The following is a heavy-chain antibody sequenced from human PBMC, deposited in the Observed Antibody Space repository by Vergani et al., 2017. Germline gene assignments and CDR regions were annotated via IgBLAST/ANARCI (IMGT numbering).Heavy chain of an antibody. CDR1: GFTFSSYA. Sequence: QVQLVESGGGVAQPGRSLRLSCAASGFTFSSYAMHWVRQAPGKGLEWVAVISYDGSNKYYADYVKGRVTISRENSQNTLYLQMNSLRAEDTAVYYCARVGSMSTKQYFQHWGQGTLVTVSS. V-gene: IGHV3-30-3*01. CDR2: ISYDGSNK. D-gene: IGHD3-16*01. CDR3: ARVGSMSTKQYFQH. J-gene: IGHJ1*01.